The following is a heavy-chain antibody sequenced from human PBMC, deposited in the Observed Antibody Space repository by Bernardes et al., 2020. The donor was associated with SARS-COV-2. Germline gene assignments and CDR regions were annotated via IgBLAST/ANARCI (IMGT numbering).Heavy chain of an antibody. CDR1: GYSFSSYA. J-gene: IGHJ4*02. CDR2: ISGSAGSI. CDR3: ARSRDYGDFGGILRGYYFDY. Sequence: SLRLSCAASGYSFSSYAMTWVRQAPGKGLEWVSAISGSAGSIYYADSLKGRFTISRDNSKNTLYLQMNSLRAEDTAVYYCARSRDYGDFGGILRGYYFDYWGQGTLVTVSS. V-gene: IGHV3-23*01. D-gene: IGHD4-17*01.